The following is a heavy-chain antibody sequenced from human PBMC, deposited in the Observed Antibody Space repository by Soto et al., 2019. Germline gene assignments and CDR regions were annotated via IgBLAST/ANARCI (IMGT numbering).Heavy chain of an antibody. CDR2: INHSGST. J-gene: IGHJ4*02. V-gene: IGHV4-34*01. CDR1: GGSFSGYY. D-gene: IGHD3-22*01. CDR3: ARQGGYYYDSSGYYYHYYFDY. Sequence: SETLSLTCAVYGGSFSGYYWSWIRQPPGKGLEWIGEINHSGSTNYNPSLKSRVTISVDTSKNQFSLKLSSVTAADTAVYYCARQGGYYYDSSGYYYHYYFDYWGQGTLVTAPQ.